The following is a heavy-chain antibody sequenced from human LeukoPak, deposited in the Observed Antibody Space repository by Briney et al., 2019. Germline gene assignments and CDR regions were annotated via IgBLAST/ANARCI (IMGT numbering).Heavy chain of an antibody. CDR3: ARESPSYGYFDY. Sequence: SVKVSCKASGCTFSSYAISWVRQAPGQGLEWMEGIIPIFGTANYAQKFQGRVTITADQSTSTAYMELSSLSSEDTAVYYCARESPSYGYFDYWPQGPLVSVSS. J-gene: IGHJ4*02. CDR2: IIPIFGTA. D-gene: IGHD5-18*01. V-gene: IGHV1-69*01. CDR1: GCTFSSYA.